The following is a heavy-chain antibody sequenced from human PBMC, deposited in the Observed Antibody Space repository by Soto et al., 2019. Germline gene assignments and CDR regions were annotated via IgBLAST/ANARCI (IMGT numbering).Heavy chain of an antibody. Sequence: PSETLSLTCAVYGGSFSGYYWTWIRQPPGTGLEWIGEIYHSGSTNYNPSLKSRVTISVDTSKNQFSLKLSSVTAADTAVYYCARGAPHYDYVWGSYRYPFDYWGQGTLVTVSS. CDR3: ARGAPHYDYVWGSYRYPFDY. V-gene: IGHV4-34*01. CDR2: IYHSGST. CDR1: GGSFSGYY. D-gene: IGHD3-16*02. J-gene: IGHJ4*02.